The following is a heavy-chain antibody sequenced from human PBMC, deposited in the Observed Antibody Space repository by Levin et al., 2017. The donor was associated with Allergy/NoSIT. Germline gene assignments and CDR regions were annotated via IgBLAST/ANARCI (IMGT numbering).Heavy chain of an antibody. J-gene: IGHJ3*02. Sequence: PGGSLRLSCTVSGGSISSFDWSWIRQPPGKGLEWIGHIYHSGSTNYNPSLKSLITMSLDISKSQISLKLSSVTAADTAIYYCARDGGYPLGAFDIWGQGTTVTVSS. CDR2: IYHSGST. CDR3: ARDGGYPLGAFDI. D-gene: IGHD1-26*01. CDR1: GGSISSFD. V-gene: IGHV4-59*01.